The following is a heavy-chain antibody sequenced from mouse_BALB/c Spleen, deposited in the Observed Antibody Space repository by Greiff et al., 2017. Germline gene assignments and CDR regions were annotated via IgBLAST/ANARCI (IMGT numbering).Heavy chain of an antibody. D-gene: IGHD2-14*01. Sequence: EVKLQESGPGLVKPSQSLSLTCTVTGYSITSDYAWNWIRQFPGNKLEWMGYISYSGSTSYNPSLKSRISITRDTSKNQFFLQLNSVTTEDTATYYCARGRYDATWFAYWGQGTLVTVSA. CDR3: ARGRYDATWFAY. CDR1: GYSITSDYA. J-gene: IGHJ3*01. V-gene: IGHV3-2*02. CDR2: ISYSGST.